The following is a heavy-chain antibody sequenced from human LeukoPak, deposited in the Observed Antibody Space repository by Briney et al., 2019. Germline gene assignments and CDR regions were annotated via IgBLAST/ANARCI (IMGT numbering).Heavy chain of an antibody. D-gene: IGHD4-23*01. Sequence: SETLSLTCTVSAGSITYYYWSWIRQPAGKGLEWIGRIYPSGSTNYNPSLKSRVTMSVDTSKNQFSLKLSSVTAADTAVYYCARVAYGGNSEDYWGQGTLVTVSS. CDR2: IYPSGST. J-gene: IGHJ4*02. CDR1: AGSITYYY. V-gene: IGHV4-4*07. CDR3: ARVAYGGNSEDY.